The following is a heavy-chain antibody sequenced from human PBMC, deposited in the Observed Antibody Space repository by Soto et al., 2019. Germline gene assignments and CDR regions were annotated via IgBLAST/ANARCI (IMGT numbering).Heavy chain of an antibody. CDR3: ASGVLDNYYYYGMDV. V-gene: IGHV4-59*01. CDR1: GGSISSYY. J-gene: IGHJ6*02. D-gene: IGHD3-3*01. Sequence: SETLSLTCTVSGGSISSYYWSWIRQPPGKGLEWIGYIYYSGSTNYNPSLKSRVTISVDTSKNQFSLKLSSVTAADTAVYYCASGVLDNYYYYGMDVSGQGTTVTVSS. CDR2: IYYSGST.